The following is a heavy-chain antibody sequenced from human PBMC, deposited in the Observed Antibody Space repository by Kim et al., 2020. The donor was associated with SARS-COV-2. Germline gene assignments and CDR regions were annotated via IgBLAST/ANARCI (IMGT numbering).Heavy chain of an antibody. CDR3: ARPKGDSGRPHDWYFDL. Sequence: SETLSLTCTVSGGSISSSSYYWGWIRQPPGKGLEWIGSIYYSGSTYYNPSLKSRVTISVDTSKNQFSLKLSSVTAADTAVYYCARPKGDSGRPHDWYFDLWGRGTLVTVSS. CDR2: IYYSGST. V-gene: IGHV4-39*01. D-gene: IGHD1-26*01. CDR1: GGSISSSSYY. J-gene: IGHJ2*01.